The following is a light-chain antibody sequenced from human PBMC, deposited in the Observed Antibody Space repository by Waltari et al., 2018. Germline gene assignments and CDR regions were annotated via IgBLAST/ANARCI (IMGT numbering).Light chain of an antibody. CDR1: QSVGGS. Sequence: EIVLTQSPGTLSLSPGERATLSCRASQSVGGSLAWYQQKPGRAPRLLIYGASSRATGIPDRFSASGSGTDFSLSISGLEPEDFAVYYCQHYVRLPVTFGRGTKVEIK. CDR2: GAS. V-gene: IGKV3-20*01. J-gene: IGKJ1*01. CDR3: QHYVRLPVT.